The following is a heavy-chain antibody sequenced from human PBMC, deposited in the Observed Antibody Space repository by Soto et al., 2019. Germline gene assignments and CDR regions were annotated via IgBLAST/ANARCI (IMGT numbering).Heavy chain of an antibody. V-gene: IGHV4-4*02. D-gene: IGHD6-19*01. CDR3: ARVGEDPYSSDGFDY. CDR2: IYHSGST. J-gene: IGHJ4*02. CDR1: GGSISSSNW. Sequence: PSETLSLTCAVSGGSISSSNWWSWVRQPPGKGLEWIGEIYHSGSTNYNPSLKSRVTISVDKSRNQFSLKLSSVTAADTAVYYCARVGEDPYSSDGFDYWGQGTLVTVSS.